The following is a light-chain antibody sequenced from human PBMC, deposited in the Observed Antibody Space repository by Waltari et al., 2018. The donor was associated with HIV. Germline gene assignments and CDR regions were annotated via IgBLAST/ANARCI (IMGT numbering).Light chain of an antibody. CDR1: SSNIGSNT. CDR2: SNN. Sequence: QSVLTQPPSASGTPGQRVTISCSGSSSNIGSNTVNWYQQLPGKAPKLLIYSNNQRPSGVPDRFSGSKSGTSASLAISGLQSEDEADYYCAAWDDSLNGPGVVFGGGTKLTVL. J-gene: IGLJ2*01. CDR3: AAWDDSLNGPGVV. V-gene: IGLV1-44*01.